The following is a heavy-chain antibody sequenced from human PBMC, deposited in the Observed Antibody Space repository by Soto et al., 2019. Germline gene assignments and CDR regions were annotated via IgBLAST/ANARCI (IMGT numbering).Heavy chain of an antibody. CDR1: GFIFSTYG. V-gene: IGHV3-30*18. J-gene: IGHJ4*02. D-gene: IGHD1-1*01. CDR2: ISYDGSNE. Sequence: QVQLVQSGGGVVQPGRSLRLSCVASGFIFSTYGMHWVRQVPGKGLEWVAHISYDGSNEYYADSGKGRFTVSRDNAKNTLDLQMNRLKTEDTALYYCTNEYIVGTTWGYFESWGQGALVIVSS. CDR3: TNEYIVGTTWGYFES.